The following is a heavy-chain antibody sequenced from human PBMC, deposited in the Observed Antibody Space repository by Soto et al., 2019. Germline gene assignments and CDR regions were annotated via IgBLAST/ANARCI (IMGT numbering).Heavy chain of an antibody. Sequence: EVQLVESGGDLVQPGGSLRLSCVASGFTFNTYWMSWVRQAPGKGLEWVANIKEDGRDKYYVDSVMGRFTISRDNAKNLLYLQMNSLGAGDTAMYYCARFTRGSSGDYWGQGTLVTVSS. D-gene: IGHD6-25*01. CDR2: IKEDGRDK. J-gene: IGHJ4*02. V-gene: IGHV3-7*01. CDR1: GFTFNTYW. CDR3: ARFTRGSSGDY.